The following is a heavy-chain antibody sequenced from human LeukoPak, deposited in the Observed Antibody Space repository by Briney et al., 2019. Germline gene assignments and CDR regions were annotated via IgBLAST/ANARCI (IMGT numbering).Heavy chain of an antibody. V-gene: IGHV4-4*07. Sequence: SETLSLTCTVSGGSLSSYYWSWIRQPAGKGLEWIGRIYTSGSTNYNPSLKSRVTMSVDKSQNQFSLKLSFVTAADTAVYYCARERAERGDYVWGSYRRGEPFDYWGQGTLVTVSS. CDR2: IYTSGST. CDR3: ARERAERGDYVWGSYRRGEPFDY. D-gene: IGHD3-16*02. CDR1: GGSLSSYY. J-gene: IGHJ4*02.